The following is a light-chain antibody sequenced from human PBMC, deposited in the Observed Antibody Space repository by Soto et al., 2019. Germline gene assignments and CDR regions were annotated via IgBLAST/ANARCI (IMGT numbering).Light chain of an antibody. CDR3: QQYDSSPQT. CDR2: DAS. Sequence: EIVLTQSPGTLSLSPGERATLSCRASQSLSSNYLAWYQQRRGQAPRLLIYDASSRATGIPDRFSGSGSGTDFTLTISRLEPEDFAVYYCQQYDSSPQTYGQGTKIDIK. V-gene: IGKV3-20*01. CDR1: QSLSSNY. J-gene: IGKJ1*01.